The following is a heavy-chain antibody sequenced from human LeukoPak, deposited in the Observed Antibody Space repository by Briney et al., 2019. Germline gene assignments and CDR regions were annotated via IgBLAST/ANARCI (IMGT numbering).Heavy chain of an antibody. V-gene: IGHV3-9*01. Sequence: GGSLRLSCAVSGFTFDDYAMHWVRQAPGKGLEWVSGIIWKSGIKGYADSVKGRFTISRDNAKSSLYLQMNSLRPEDTAFYYCATNPPGIAVAGNGYFDYWGQGTLVTVSS. D-gene: IGHD6-19*01. CDR3: ATNPPGIAVAGNGYFDY. CDR2: IIWKSGIK. CDR1: GFTFDDYA. J-gene: IGHJ4*02.